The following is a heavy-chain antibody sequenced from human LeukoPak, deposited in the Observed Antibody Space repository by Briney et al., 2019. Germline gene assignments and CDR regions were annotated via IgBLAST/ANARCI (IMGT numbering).Heavy chain of an antibody. CDR2: IYYHENT. D-gene: IGHD6-19*01. V-gene: IGHV4-59*12. CDR1: GGSISSYY. J-gene: IGHJ4*02. Sequence: SETLSLTCTVSGGSISSYYWSWIRQPPGKGLEWIGSIYYHENTYYNPSLKSRVTISVDASKNQFSLKLSSVTAADTAVYYCARVSVAGTDYWGQGTLVTVSS. CDR3: ARVSVAGTDY.